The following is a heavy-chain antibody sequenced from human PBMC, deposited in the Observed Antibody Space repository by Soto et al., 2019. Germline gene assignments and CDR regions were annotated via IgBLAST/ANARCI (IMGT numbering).Heavy chain of an antibody. D-gene: IGHD1-1*01. V-gene: IGHV3-15*01. CDR1: GFVFNKAF. CDR2: IKTKTDGGTI. Sequence: GGSLRLSCVASGFVFNKAFMSWVRKAPGKGLEWVGRIKTKTDGGTIDYGAPVKGRFIVSRDDSTNTLYLQMTSLQIEDTAKYYCTTDGRRSWFNDDYYYGMDVWGQGTTVTVSS. J-gene: IGHJ6*02. CDR3: TTDGRRSWFNDDYYYGMDV.